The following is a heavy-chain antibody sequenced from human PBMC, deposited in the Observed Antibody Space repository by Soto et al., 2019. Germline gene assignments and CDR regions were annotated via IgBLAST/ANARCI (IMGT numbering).Heavy chain of an antibody. CDR2: IYHSRST. J-gene: IGHJ5*02. D-gene: IGHD2-15*01. CDR1: GGSISSGGYS. V-gene: IGHV4-30-2*01. Sequence: QLQLQESGSGLVKPSQTLSLTCAVSGGSISSGGYSWSWIRQPPGKGLEWIGYIYHSRSTYYNPSLKSRATISVDRANNQFSLKLTSVTAAGTSVYSCARGFNCSGGSCYSSWFEPWGQGTLVTVSS. CDR3: ARGFNCSGGSCYSSWFEP.